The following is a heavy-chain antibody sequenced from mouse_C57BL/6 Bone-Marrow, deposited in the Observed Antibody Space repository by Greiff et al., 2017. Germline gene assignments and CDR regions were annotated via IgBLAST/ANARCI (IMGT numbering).Heavy chain of an antibody. J-gene: IGHJ3*01. Sequence: QVQLQQPGAELVMPGASVKLSCKASGYTLTSYWMHWVKQRPGQGLEWIGEIDPSDSYTNYNQKFKGKSTLTVDKSSSTAYMQLSSLTSEDSAVYYCARRRDYGTWFAYWGQGTLVTVSA. CDR2: IDPSDSYT. CDR1: GYTLTSYW. CDR3: ARRRDYGTWFAY. V-gene: IGHV1-69*01. D-gene: IGHD1-1*02.